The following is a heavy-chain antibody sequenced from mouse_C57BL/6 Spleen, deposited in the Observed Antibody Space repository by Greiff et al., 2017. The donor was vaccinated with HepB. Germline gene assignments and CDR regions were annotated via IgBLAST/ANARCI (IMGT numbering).Heavy chain of an antibody. CDR1: GFTFSSYG. CDR3: ARQTYYGSSLYYYAMDY. V-gene: IGHV5-6*01. CDR2: ISSGGSYT. Sequence: EVQGVESGGDLVKPGGSLKLSCAASGFTFSSYGMSWVRQTPDKRLEWVATISSGGSYTYYPDSVKGRFTISRDNAKNTLYLQMSSLKSEDTAMYYCARQTYYGSSLYYYAMDYWGQGTSVTVSS. D-gene: IGHD1-1*01. J-gene: IGHJ4*01.